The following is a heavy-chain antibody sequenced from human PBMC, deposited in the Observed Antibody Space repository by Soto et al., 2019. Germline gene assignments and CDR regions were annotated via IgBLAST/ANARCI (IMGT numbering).Heavy chain of an antibody. V-gene: IGHV1-2*04. J-gene: IGHJ6*02. CDR3: ARKHSDDGMDV. D-gene: IGHD2-21*02. CDR2: VNRNSGGT. Sequence: QVQLVQSGAEVKKPGASVKVSCKAPGYPFTGYYMHWVGQAPGQGLEWMGGVNRNSGGTNYGQKFQGWVTMTRDTSISTAYMELSRLRSDDTAVYYCARKHSDDGMDVWGQGTTVTVSS. CDR1: GYPFTGYY.